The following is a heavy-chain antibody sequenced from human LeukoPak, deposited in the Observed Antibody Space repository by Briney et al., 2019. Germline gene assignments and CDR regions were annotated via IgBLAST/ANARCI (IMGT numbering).Heavy chain of an antibody. V-gene: IGHV4-39*01. CDR1: GGSISSSSYY. CDR3: ASVGAQHNWFDP. Sequence: SETLSLTCTVSGGSISSSSYYWGWIRQPPGKGLEWIGSIYYSGSTYYNPSLKSRVTISVDTSKNQFSLKLSSVTAADTAVYYCASVGAQHNWFDPWGQGTLVTVSS. J-gene: IGHJ5*02. D-gene: IGHD1-26*01. CDR2: IYYSGST.